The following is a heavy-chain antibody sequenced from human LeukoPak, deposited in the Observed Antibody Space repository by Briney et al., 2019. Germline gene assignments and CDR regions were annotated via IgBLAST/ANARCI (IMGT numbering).Heavy chain of an antibody. J-gene: IGHJ4*02. Sequence: TGGSLRLSCAASGFTFSSYSMNWVRQAPGKGLEWVSSISSSSSYIYYADSVKGRFTISRDNAKNSLYLQMNSLSAEDTAVYYCARSRRPYSNYLFDYWGQGTLVTVSS. V-gene: IGHV3-21*01. CDR2: ISSSSSYI. D-gene: IGHD4-4*01. CDR3: ARSRRPYSNYLFDY. CDR1: GFTFSSYS.